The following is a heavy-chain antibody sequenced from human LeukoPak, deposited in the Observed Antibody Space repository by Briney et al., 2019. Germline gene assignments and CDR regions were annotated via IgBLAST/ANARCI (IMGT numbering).Heavy chain of an antibody. J-gene: IGHJ6*02. Sequence: SVKVSCKASGGTFSSYAISWVRQAPGQGLEWMGGIIPIFGTANYAQKFQGRVTITADESTSTAYMELSSLRSEDTAVYYCARALYSGYDNHYYYYGMDVWGQGTTVTVSS. CDR1: GGTFSSYA. CDR2: IIPIFGTA. CDR3: ARALYSGYDNHYYYYGMDV. D-gene: IGHD5-12*01. V-gene: IGHV1-69*13.